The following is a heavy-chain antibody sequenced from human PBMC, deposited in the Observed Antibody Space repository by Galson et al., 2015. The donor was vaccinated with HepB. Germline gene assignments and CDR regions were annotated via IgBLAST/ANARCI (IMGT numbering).Heavy chain of an antibody. CDR3: ARRTPTGDWLLPDNAFDI. CDR1: GYTFTSYA. J-gene: IGHJ3*02. Sequence: SVKVSCKASGYTFTSYAMHWVRQAPGQRLEWMGWINAGNGNTKYSQKFQGRVTITRDTSASTAYMELSSLRSEDTAVYYCARRTPTGDWLLPDNAFDIWGQGTMVTVSS. CDR2: INAGNGNT. D-gene: IGHD3-9*01. V-gene: IGHV1-3*01.